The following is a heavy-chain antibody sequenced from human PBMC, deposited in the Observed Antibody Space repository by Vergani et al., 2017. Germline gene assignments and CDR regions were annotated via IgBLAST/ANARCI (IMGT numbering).Heavy chain of an antibody. CDR1: GGSISSGSYY. CDR2: IYTSGST. Sequence: QVQLQESGPGLVKPSQTLSLTCTVSGGSISSGSYYWSWIRQPAGKGLEWIGRIYTSGSTNYNPSLKSRVTISVDTSKNQLSRTLSSVTAADTAVYYCASRYRNYDWFDPWGQGTLVTVSS. D-gene: IGHD4-11*01. J-gene: IGHJ5*02. CDR3: ASRYRNYDWFDP. V-gene: IGHV4-61*02.